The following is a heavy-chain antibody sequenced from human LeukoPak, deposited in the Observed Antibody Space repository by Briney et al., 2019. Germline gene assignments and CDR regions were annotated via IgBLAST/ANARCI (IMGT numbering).Heavy chain of an antibody. V-gene: IGHV3-7*01. CDR3: ARWLRASFDY. J-gene: IGHJ4*02. Sequence: GGSLRLSCAVSGFTFSSNWMSWVRQAPGKGLEWVANIKEDGSEIYYVDSLKGRFTIPRDNAKNSLHLQMNNLRAEDTAVYYCARWLRASFDYWGQGTLVTVSS. D-gene: IGHD6-19*01. CDR1: GFTFSSNW. CDR2: IKEDGSEI.